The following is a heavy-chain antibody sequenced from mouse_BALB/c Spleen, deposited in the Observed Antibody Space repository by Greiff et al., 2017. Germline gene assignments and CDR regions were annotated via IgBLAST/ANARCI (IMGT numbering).Heavy chain of an antibody. CDR1: GFTFSSYT. Sequence: EVKLVESGGGLVQPGGSLKLSCAASGFTFSSYTMSWVRQTPEKRLEWVAYISNGGGSTYYPDTVKGRFTISRDNAKNTLYLQMSSLKSEDTAMYYCARHNFDYWGQGTTLTVSS. CDR2: ISNGGGST. V-gene: IGHV5-12-2*01. CDR3: ARHNFDY. J-gene: IGHJ2*01.